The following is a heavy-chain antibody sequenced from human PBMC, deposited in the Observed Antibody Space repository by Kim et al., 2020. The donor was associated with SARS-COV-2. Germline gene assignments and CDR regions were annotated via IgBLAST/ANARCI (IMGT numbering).Heavy chain of an antibody. J-gene: IGHJ4*02. CDR1: GYTFTSYG. Sequence: ASVKVSCKASGYTFTSYGISWVRQAPGQGLEWMGWISAYNGNTNYAQKLQGRVTMTTDTSTSTAYMELRSLRSDDTAVYYCARGGFRRWSRVLMDYWGQGTLVTVSS. CDR3: ARGGFRRWSRVLMDY. V-gene: IGHV1-18*01. D-gene: IGHD3-9*01. CDR2: ISAYNGNT.